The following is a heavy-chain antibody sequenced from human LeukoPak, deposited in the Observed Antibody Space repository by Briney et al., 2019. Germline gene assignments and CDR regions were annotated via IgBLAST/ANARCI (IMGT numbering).Heavy chain of an antibody. CDR1: GGSFSAYY. CDR3: ARGQRITMTD. V-gene: IGHV4-34*01. Sequence: SETLSLTCTVYGGSFSAYYWSWIRQPPGKGLEWIGEINHSGSTNYNPSLKSRVAISVDTSRNQFSLRLSSVTAADTAVYYCARGQRITMTDWGQGTLVTVSS. CDR2: INHSGST. J-gene: IGHJ4*02. D-gene: IGHD3-22*01.